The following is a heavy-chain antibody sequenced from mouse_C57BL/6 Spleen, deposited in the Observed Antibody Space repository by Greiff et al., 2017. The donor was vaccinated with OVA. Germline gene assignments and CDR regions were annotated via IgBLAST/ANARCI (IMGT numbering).Heavy chain of an antibody. D-gene: IGHD1-1*01. CDR1: GFTFSSYA. Sequence: DVMLVESGEGLVKPGGSLKLSCAASGFTFSSYAMSWVRQTPEKRLEWVAYISSGGDYIYYADTVKGRFTISRDNARNTLYLQMSSLKSEDTAMYYCTRDVTTVVAPHYYAMDYWGQGTSVTVSS. CDR3: TRDVTTVVAPHYYAMDY. CDR2: ISSGGDYI. V-gene: IGHV5-9-1*02. J-gene: IGHJ4*01.